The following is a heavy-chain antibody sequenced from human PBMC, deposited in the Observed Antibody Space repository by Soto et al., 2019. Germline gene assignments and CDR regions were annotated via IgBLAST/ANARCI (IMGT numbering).Heavy chain of an antibody. J-gene: IGHJ5*02. D-gene: IGHD5-12*01. CDR1: GYTFFTYD. Sequence: EASVKVSCKASGYTFFTYDISWVRQAPGRGLEWMGWISTYSGDTKYAQKFQGRVTMTTDTSTTTAYLELRSLRSDDTAVYYCARHHGPTTSENWFDPWGQGTLVTVSS. CDR3: ARHHGPTTSENWFDP. CDR2: ISTYSGDT. V-gene: IGHV1-18*01.